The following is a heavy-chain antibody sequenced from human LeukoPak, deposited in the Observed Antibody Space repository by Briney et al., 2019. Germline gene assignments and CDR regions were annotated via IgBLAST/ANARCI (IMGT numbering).Heavy chain of an antibody. D-gene: IGHD6-13*01. CDR2: NNPSGGST. V-gene: IGHV1-46*01. CDR3: ARGGGYSSSKYYFDY. J-gene: IGHJ4*02. Sequence: GASVKVCCKASGYTFTSYCMHWVRQAPGQGLEWMGINNPSGGSTSYAQKFQGRVTMTRDTSTSTVYMELSSLRSEDTAVYHCARGGGYSSSKYYFDYWGQGTLVTVSS. CDR1: GYTFTSYC.